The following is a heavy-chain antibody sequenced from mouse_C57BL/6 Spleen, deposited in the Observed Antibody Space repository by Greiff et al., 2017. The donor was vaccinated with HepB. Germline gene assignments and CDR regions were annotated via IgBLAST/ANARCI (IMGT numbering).Heavy chain of an antibody. CDR1: GYSFTGYY. V-gene: IGHV1-42*01. CDR3: ASYSSYGYCVMDY. J-gene: IGHJ4*01. Sequence: VQLQQSGPELAKPGASVKISCKASGYSFTGYYMNWVKQSPEKSLEWIGEINPSTGGTTYNQKFKAKATLTVDKSSSTAYMQLKSLTSEDSAVYYCASYSSYGYCVMDYWGQRTAVAVSS. CDR2: INPSTGGT. D-gene: IGHD1-1*01.